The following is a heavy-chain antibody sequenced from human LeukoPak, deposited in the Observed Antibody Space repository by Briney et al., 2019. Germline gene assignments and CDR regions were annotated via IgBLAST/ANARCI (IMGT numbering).Heavy chain of an antibody. J-gene: IGHJ4*02. V-gene: IGHV3-23*01. CDR1: GFTFSRYA. D-gene: IGHD3-10*01. CDR3: AKDLSWFGGSLATFGY. CDR2: IGGSGGTT. Sequence: GGSLRLSCAASGFTFSRYAMSWVRQAPGKGLEWVSSIGGSGGTTYYADSVQGRFTISRDNSKNTLYLQMNSLRAEDTAVYYCAKDLSWFGGSLATFGYWGQGTLATVSS.